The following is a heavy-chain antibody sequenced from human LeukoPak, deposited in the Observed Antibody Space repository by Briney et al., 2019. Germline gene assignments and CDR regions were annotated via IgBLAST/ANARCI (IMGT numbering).Heavy chain of an antibody. D-gene: IGHD3-10*01. J-gene: IGHJ4*02. CDR3: ARTRDYGSGSIWAFNY. Sequence: SQTLSLTCTVSGGSISSGSYYWSWIRQPAGKGLEWIGRIYTSGSTNYNPSLKSRVTISVDTSKNQFSLKLSSVTAADTAVYYCARTRDYGSGSIWAFNYWGQGTLVTVSS. V-gene: IGHV4-61*02. CDR1: GGSISSGSYY. CDR2: IYTSGST.